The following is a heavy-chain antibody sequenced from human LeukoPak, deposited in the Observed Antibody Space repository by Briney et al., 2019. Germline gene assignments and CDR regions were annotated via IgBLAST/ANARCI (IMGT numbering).Heavy chain of an antibody. D-gene: IGHD5-18*01. CDR2: IIPIFGTA. V-gene: IGHV1-69*13. J-gene: IGHJ4*02. CDR1: GGTFSSYA. Sequence: SVKVSCKASGGTFSSYATSWVRQAPGQGLEWMGGIIPIFGTANYAQKFQGRVTITADESTSTAYMELSSLRSEDTAVYYCATSGYSYGLRLVEWGDYWGQGTLVTVSS. CDR3: ATSGYSYGLRLVEWGDY.